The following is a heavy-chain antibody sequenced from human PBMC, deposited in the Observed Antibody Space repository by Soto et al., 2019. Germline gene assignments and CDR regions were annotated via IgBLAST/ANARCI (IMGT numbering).Heavy chain of an antibody. CDR1: GGSFSGYY. D-gene: IGHD6-6*01. CDR3: ARVPGYSSSYYFDY. CDR2: INHSGST. J-gene: IGHJ4*02. V-gene: IGHV4-34*01. Sequence: SQTLSLTCAVYGGSFSGYYWSWIRQPPGKGLEWIGEINHSGSTNYNPSLESRVTISVDMSKNKFSLMLSLVTAADTAVYYCARVPGYSSSYYFDYWGQGTLVTVSS.